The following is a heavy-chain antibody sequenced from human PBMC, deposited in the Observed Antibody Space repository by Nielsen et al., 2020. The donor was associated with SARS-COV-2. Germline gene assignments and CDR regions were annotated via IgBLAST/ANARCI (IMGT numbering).Heavy chain of an antibody. J-gene: IGHJ6*02. CDR2: MNPNSGDT. Sequence: ASVKVSCKASGYTFTSYAMHWVRQATGQGLEWMGWMNPNSGDTGYAQKFQGRVTITADESTSTAYMELSSLRSEDTAVYYCARDLVAARDYYYYGMDVWGRGTTVTVSS. D-gene: IGHD2-15*01. CDR1: GYTFTSYA. V-gene: IGHV1-8*03. CDR3: ARDLVAARDYYYYGMDV.